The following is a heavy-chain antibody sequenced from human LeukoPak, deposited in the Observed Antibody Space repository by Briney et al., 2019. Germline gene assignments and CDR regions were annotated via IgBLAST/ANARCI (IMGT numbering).Heavy chain of an antibody. CDR1: GFTFSSYG. J-gene: IGHJ4*02. CDR2: ISYDGSNK. V-gene: IGHV3-30*18. CDR3: AKEGNY. Sequence: GGSLRLSCAASGFTFSSYGMHWVRQAPGKGLEWVAVISYDGSNKYYADSVKGRFTIPRDNSKNTLYLQMNSLRAEDTAVYYCAKEGNYWGQGTLVTVSS.